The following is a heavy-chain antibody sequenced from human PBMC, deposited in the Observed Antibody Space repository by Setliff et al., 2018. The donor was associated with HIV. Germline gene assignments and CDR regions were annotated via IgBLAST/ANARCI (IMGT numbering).Heavy chain of an antibody. J-gene: IGHJ6*02. V-gene: IGHV1-69*10. CDR3: AGSAHSYSYMGYYYHTMDV. CDR1: GGTFSTYV. Sequence: SVKVSCKTSGGTFSTYVITWVRQAPGQGLEWMGGMLPILGMGDFAQKFQGRVAITADASTRTAYMELSSLTSDDTAVYYCAGSAHSYSYMGYYYHTMDVWGQGTTVTVSS. D-gene: IGHD4-4*01. CDR2: MLPILGMG.